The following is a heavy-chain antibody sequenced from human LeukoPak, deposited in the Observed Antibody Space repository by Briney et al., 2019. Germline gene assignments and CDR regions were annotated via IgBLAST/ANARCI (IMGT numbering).Heavy chain of an antibody. J-gene: IGHJ4*02. Sequence: GGSLRLSCAASGLTFSSYAMSWVRQAPGKGLEWVSAISGSGGSTHYADSVKGRFTISRDNSKNTLYLQMNSLRAEDTAVYYCAKAGINYYGSGSYGYWGQGTLVTVSS. V-gene: IGHV3-23*01. D-gene: IGHD3-10*01. CDR1: GLTFSSYA. CDR3: AKAGINYYGSGSYGY. CDR2: ISGSGGST.